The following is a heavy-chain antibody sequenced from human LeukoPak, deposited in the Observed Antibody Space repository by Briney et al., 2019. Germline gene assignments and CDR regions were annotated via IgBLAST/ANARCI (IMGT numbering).Heavy chain of an antibody. CDR1: GASISSGDHY. CDR3: ARVSGKGSGSYFLDY. Sequence: SQTLSLTCTVSGASISSGDHYWSWIRQPPGKGLEWIGYIYYSGSTSYNPSLKSRVTISVDTSKNQFSLKLSSVTAADTAVYYCARVSGKGSGSYFLDYWGQGTLVTVSS. V-gene: IGHV4-30-4*01. CDR2: IYYSGST. D-gene: IGHD3-10*01. J-gene: IGHJ4*02.